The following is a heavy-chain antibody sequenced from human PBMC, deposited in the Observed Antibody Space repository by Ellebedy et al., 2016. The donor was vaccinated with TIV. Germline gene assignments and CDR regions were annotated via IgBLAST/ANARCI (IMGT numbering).Heavy chain of an antibody. Sequence: SETLSLTCAVYGGSFSGYYWSWIRQPPGKGLEWIGEINHSGSTNYNPSLKSRVTISVDTSKNQFSLKLSSVTAADTAVYYCARRGLKRGYFDYWGQGTLVTVSS. CDR1: GGSFSGYY. CDR2: INHSGST. V-gene: IGHV4-34*01. D-gene: IGHD3-10*01. CDR3: ARRGLKRGYFDY. J-gene: IGHJ4*02.